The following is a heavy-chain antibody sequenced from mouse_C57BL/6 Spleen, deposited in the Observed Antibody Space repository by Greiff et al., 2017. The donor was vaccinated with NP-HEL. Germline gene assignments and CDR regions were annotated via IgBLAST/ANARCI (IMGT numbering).Heavy chain of an antibody. Sequence: EVQLQQSGPELVKPGASVKISCKASGYTFTDYYMNWVKQSHGKSLEWIGDINPNNGGTRYNQKFKGKATLTVDKSSSTAYMELRSLTSEDSAVYYCARDYYGSSYDYWGQGTTRTVSS. D-gene: IGHD1-1*01. CDR2: INPNNGGT. V-gene: IGHV1-26*01. J-gene: IGHJ2*01. CDR1: GYTFTDYY. CDR3: ARDYYGSSYDY.